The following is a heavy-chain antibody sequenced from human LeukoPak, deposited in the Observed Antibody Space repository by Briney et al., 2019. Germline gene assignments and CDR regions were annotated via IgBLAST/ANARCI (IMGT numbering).Heavy chain of an antibody. CDR1: GFTFSNAW. V-gene: IGHV3-15*01. J-gene: IGHJ4*02. D-gene: IGHD3-9*01. Sequence: GGSLRLSCAASGFTFSNAWMSWVRQAPGKGLEWVGRIKSKTDGGTTDYAAPVKGRFTISRDDSKNTLYLQMNSLKTEDTAVYYCTTDYQIHYDILTGYYQNLDYWGQGTLVTVSS. CDR3: TTDYQIHYDILTGYYQNLDY. CDR2: IKSKTDGGTT.